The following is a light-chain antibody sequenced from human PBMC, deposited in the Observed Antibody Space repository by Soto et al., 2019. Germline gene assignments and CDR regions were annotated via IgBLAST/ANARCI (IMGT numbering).Light chain of an antibody. Sequence: QAVVTQPPSASGSPGQSVTISCTGTSSDVGGYNYVSWYQQHPGKAPKLMIYEVSKRPSGVPDRFSGSKSGNTASLTVSGLQAEDEAAYYCSSYAGSNNFVVFGGGTQLTVL. CDR3: SSYAGSNNFVV. J-gene: IGLJ2*01. CDR2: EVS. CDR1: SSDVGGYNY. V-gene: IGLV2-8*01.